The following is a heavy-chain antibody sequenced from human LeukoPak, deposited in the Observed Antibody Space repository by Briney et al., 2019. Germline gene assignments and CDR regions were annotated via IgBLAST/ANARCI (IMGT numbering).Heavy chain of an antibody. J-gene: IGHJ4*02. Sequence: SETLSLTCTVSGYSITSAYYWGWIRQPPGKGLEWIGYIYHSGSTNYNPSLKSRVTISVDTSQNQFSLKLSSVTAADTAVYYCARDGYSGSDALWGQGTLVTVSS. D-gene: IGHD5-12*01. V-gene: IGHV4-38-2*02. CDR2: IYHSGST. CDR1: GYSITSAYY. CDR3: ARDGYSGSDAL.